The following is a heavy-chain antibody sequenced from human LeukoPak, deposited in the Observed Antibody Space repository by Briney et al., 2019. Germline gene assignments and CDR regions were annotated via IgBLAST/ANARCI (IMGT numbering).Heavy chain of an antibody. CDR1: GFTFSSYW. V-gene: IGHV3-7*01. Sequence: GGSLRLSCAASGFTFSSYWMSWVRQAPGKGLEWVANVKQDGSEKYYVDSVKGRFTISRDNAKNSLYLQMNSLRAEDTAVYYCARVHLEWLLSLDYWGQGTLVTVSS. CDR2: VKQDGSEK. D-gene: IGHD3-3*01. CDR3: ARVHLEWLLSLDY. J-gene: IGHJ4*02.